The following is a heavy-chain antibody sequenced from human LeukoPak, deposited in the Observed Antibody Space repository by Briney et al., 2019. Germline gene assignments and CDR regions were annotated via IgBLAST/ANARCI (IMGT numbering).Heavy chain of an antibody. V-gene: IGHV4-39*07. CDR1: GGSISSSSYY. J-gene: IGHJ4*02. Sequence: SETLSLTCTVSGGSISSSSYYWGWIRQPPGKGLEWIGSIYYSGSTYYNPSLKSRVTISVDTSKNQFSLKLSSVTAADTAVYYCARASSSRGGDYWGQGTLVTVSS. CDR2: IYYSGST. CDR3: ARASSSRGGDY. D-gene: IGHD6-6*01.